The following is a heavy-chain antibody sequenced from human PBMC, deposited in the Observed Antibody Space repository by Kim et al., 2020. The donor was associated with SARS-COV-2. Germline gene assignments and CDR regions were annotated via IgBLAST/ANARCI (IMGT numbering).Heavy chain of an antibody. CDR2: FHNAGTT. CDR3: GVYLRGGGGRGS. J-gene: IGHJ5*02. CDR1: GGSINDDH. Sequence: SETLSLTCTVSGGSINDDHWSWIRQPPGRGLEWIASFHNAGTTKYNPTLQSRATMSVDTSANRFSLRLTSVTAADTAFYFCGVYLRGGGGRGSWGQGALVTVSS. D-gene: IGHD3-10*01. V-gene: IGHV4-59*01.